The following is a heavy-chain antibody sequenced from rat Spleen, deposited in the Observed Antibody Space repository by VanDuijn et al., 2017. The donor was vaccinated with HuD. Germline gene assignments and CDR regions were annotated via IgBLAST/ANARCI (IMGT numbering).Heavy chain of an antibody. Sequence: EVQLVESGGGLVQPGRSMKLSCAASGFTFSNYGMAWVRQAPRKGLEWVAYISYDGGSIYYPDSVKGRFTISRHNTQNTLYLQMNSLRSEDTATYYCTTVLQGHGFAYWGQGTLVTVSS. CDR1: GFTFSNYG. CDR3: TTVLQGHGFAY. CDR2: ISYDGGSI. V-gene: IGHV5-20*01. J-gene: IGHJ3*01. D-gene: IGHD1-1*01.